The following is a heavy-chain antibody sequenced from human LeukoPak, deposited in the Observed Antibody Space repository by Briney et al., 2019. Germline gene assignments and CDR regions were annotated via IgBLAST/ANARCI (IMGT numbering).Heavy chain of an antibody. CDR3: ARGPPPTRKRLYYYDSSGYRGNWFDP. Sequence: SETLSLTCAVYGGSFSGYYWSWIRQPPGKGLEGIGQINHSGSTNYNPSLKSPVSISVDTYKNQFSLKLSSVTAADTAVYYCARGPPPTRKRLYYYDSSGYRGNWFDPWGQGTLVTVSS. V-gene: IGHV4-34*01. CDR1: GGSFSGYY. CDR2: INHSGST. J-gene: IGHJ5*02. D-gene: IGHD3-22*01.